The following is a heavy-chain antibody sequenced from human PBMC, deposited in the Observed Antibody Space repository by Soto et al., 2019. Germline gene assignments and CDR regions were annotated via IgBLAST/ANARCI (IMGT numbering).Heavy chain of an antibody. CDR2: VSAYNGNT. CDR1: GYTFTRYY. V-gene: IGHV1-18*01. CDR3: ARGGAVSSGWYDGH. D-gene: IGHD6-19*01. J-gene: IGHJ4*02. Sequence: GASVKVSCKASGYTFTRYYINWVRQAPGQGLEWMGWVSAYNGNTHYEQKLQGRVTLTTDTSTSTAYMELRSLRSDDTAVYYCARGGAVSSGWYDGHWGLGTLVTVSS.